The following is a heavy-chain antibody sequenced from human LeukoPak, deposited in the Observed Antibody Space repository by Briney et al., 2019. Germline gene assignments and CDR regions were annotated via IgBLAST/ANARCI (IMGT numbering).Heavy chain of an antibody. CDR3: ARATLDAFDI. CDR1: GGSFSGYY. J-gene: IGHJ3*02. CDR2: INHSGGT. V-gene: IGHV4-34*01. Sequence: SETLSLTCAVYGGSFSGYYWSWIRQPPGKGLEWIGEINHSGGTNYNPSLKSRVTISVDTSKNQFSLKLSSVTAADTAVYYCARATLDAFDIWGQGTMVTVSS.